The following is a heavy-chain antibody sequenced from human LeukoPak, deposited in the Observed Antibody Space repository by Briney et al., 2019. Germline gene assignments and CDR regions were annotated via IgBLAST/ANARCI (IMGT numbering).Heavy chain of an antibody. D-gene: IGHD3-22*01. CDR1: GFTFSSYS. J-gene: IGHJ4*02. V-gene: IGHV3-21*01. Sequence: GGSLRLSCAASGFTFSSYSMNWVRQAPGKGLEWVSSISSSSSYIYYADSVKGRFTISRDNAKNSLYLQMNSLRAEYTAVYYCATYDSSGYYYFDYWGQGTLVTVSS. CDR3: ATYDSSGYYYFDY. CDR2: ISSSSSYI.